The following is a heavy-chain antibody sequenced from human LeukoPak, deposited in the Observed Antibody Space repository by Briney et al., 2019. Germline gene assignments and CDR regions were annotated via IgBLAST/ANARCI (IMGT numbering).Heavy chain of an antibody. V-gene: IGHV4-59*12. CDR2: IHYTGST. Sequence: SETLSLTCTVSGGSISSYYWSWIRQSPGKGLECIGYIHYTGSTNYNPSLKSRVTISDETSKNQFSLKLSSVTAADTAVYYCARGAGGYDILTGYYPKPKFDYWGQGTLVTVSS. D-gene: IGHD3-9*01. CDR1: GGSISSYY. CDR3: ARGAGGYDILTGYYPKPKFDY. J-gene: IGHJ4*02.